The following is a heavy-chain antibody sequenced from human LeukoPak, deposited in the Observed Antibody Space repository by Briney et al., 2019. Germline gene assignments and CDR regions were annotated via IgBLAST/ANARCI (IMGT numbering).Heavy chain of an antibody. J-gene: IGHJ3*02. CDR3: ATRDYYDSSGYSDAFDI. D-gene: IGHD3-22*01. V-gene: IGHV3-23*01. Sequence: GGSLRLSCAASGFTFSSYAMSWVRQAPGKGLEWVSAISGSGGSTYYADSVKGRFTISRDNSKNTLYLQMNSLRAEDTAVYYCATRDYYDSSGYSDAFDIWGQGTMVTVSS. CDR2: ISGSGGST. CDR1: GFTFSSYA.